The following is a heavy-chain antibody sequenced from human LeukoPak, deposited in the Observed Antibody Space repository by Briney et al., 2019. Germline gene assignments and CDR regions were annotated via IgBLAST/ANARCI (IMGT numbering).Heavy chain of an antibody. J-gene: IGHJ4*02. D-gene: IGHD1-26*01. CDR2: IYPGDSDT. CDR1: GYSFTSYW. Sequence: VESLKISCKGSGYSFTSYWIGWVRQMPGKGLELMGIIYPGDSDTRYSPSFQGQVTISADKSISTAYLQWSSLKASDTAMYYCARQAIVGATPLDYWGQGTLVTVSS. CDR3: ARQAIVGATPLDY. V-gene: IGHV5-51*01.